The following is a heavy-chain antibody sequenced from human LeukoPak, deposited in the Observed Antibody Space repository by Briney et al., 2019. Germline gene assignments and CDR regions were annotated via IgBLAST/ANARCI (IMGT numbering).Heavy chain of an antibody. V-gene: IGHV4-39*07. CDR3: ARSPHSAPNFDY. Sequence: SETLSLTCTVSGGSISSSSYYWGWIRQPPGKGLEWIGSINYSGSTYYNPSLKSRVTISVDTSKNQFSLKLSSVTAADTAVYYCARSPHSAPNFDYWGQGTLVTVSS. D-gene: IGHD6-25*01. CDR1: GGSISSSSYY. CDR2: INYSGST. J-gene: IGHJ4*02.